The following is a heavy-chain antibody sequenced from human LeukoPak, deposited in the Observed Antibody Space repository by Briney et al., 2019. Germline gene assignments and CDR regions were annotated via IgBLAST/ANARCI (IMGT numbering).Heavy chain of an antibody. D-gene: IGHD6-19*01. V-gene: IGHV3-9*01. J-gene: IGHJ4*02. CDR1: GFTFDDYA. Sequence: GGSLRLSCAASGFTFDDYAMHWVRQAPGKGLEWVSGISWNSGSIGYADSVKGRFTISRDNAKNSLYLQRNSLRAEDTALYYCAKEGGSGWYMGDDYWGQGTLVTVSS. CDR2: ISWNSGSI. CDR3: AKEGGSGWYMGDDY.